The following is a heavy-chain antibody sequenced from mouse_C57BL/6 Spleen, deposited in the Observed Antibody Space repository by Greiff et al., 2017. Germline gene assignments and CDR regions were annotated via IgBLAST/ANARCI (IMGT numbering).Heavy chain of an antibody. Sequence: EVQRVESGGGLVKPGGSLKLSCAASGFTFSSYAMSWVRQTPEKRLEWVATISDGGSYTYYPANVKGRFTISRDNAKNNLYLQMSHLKSEDTAMYYCARATIVTTEGNYYAMDYWGQGTSVTVSS. J-gene: IGHJ4*01. CDR3: ARATIVTTEGNYYAMDY. V-gene: IGHV5-4*01. CDR2: ISDGGSYT. D-gene: IGHD2-5*01. CDR1: GFTFSSYA.